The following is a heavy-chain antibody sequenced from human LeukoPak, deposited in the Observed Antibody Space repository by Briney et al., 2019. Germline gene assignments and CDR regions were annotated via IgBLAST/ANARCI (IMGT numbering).Heavy chain of an antibody. J-gene: IGHJ4*02. CDR3: ARYKYHFDC. V-gene: IGHV1-2*06. CDR2: VNPKTGDT. Sequence: ASVKVSCKASGYTFTSYYMHWVRQAPGQGLEWMGRVNPKTGDTTYAQKFQDRVTMTRDTSISTAYLDLSALRSDDTAVYYCARYKYHFDCWGQGSLVAVSS. CDR1: GYTFTSYY. D-gene: IGHD2-2*01.